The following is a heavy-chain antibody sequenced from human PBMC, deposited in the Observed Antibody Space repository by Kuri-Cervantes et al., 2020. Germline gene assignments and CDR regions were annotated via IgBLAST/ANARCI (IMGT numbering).Heavy chain of an antibody. CDR2: ISGSGDNT. J-gene: IGHJ3*02. CDR1: GFTFSSYA. D-gene: IGHD3-10*01. CDR3: ARDERFGLLRPGLSWVDAFDI. V-gene: IGHV3-23*01. Sequence: GESLKISCAASGFTFSSYAMSWVRQAPGKGLEWVSTISGSGDNTYYVDSVKGRFTISRDNSKNTLYLQMNSLRAEDTAVYYCARDERFGLLRPGLSWVDAFDIWGQGTMVTVSS.